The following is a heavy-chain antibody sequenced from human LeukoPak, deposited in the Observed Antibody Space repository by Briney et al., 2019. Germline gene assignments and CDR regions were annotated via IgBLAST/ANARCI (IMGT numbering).Heavy chain of an antibody. D-gene: IGHD6-13*01. J-gene: IGHJ4*02. V-gene: IGHV3-74*03. Sequence: GGSLRLSCAASGFTFSRDWMHWVRQAPGKGLVWFSRISDDGSITTYADSVQGRFTISRDSAKNTLYLQMNSLRAEDTAVYYCATGIAAALYWGQGTLVTVSS. CDR1: GFTFSRDW. CDR2: ISDDGSIT. CDR3: ATGIAAALY.